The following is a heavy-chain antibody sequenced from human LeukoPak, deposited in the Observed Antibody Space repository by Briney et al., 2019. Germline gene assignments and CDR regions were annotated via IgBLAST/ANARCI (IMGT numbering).Heavy chain of an antibody. CDR3: AVDRRFKIFDY. CDR2: VKPDVRED. Sequence: GGSLRLSCATSGLAFSNFLMYCVRQAPGKGLEGVASVKPDVREDFYADSVKGRFNISRDNAKNSLFLQMTNLKAEDTAVYYCAVDRRFKIFDYWGQGTLVTVSS. D-gene: IGHD5-24*01. CDR1: GLAFSNFL. V-gene: IGHV3-7*01. J-gene: IGHJ4*02.